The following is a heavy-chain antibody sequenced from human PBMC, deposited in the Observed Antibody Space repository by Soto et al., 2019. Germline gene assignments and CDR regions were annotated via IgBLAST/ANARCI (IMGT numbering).Heavy chain of an antibody. D-gene: IGHD3-22*01. CDR1: GYTFTTYV. V-gene: IGHV1-18*01. J-gene: IGHJ4*02. Sequence: ASVKVSCKASGYTFTTYVITWVRQAPGQGLEWMGRIRAYNGNTNYAQKLQGRVTMTTDTSTSTAYMELRSLRSDDTAVYYCARGPHYYYDSSGYYSIVPLDYWGPGTLVTVSS. CDR2: IRAYNGNT. CDR3: ARGPHYYYDSSGYYSIVPLDY.